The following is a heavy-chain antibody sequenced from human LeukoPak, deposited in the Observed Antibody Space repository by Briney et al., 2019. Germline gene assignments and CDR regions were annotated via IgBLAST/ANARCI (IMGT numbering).Heavy chain of an antibody. V-gene: IGHV4-34*01. D-gene: IGHD5-24*01. Sequence: SETLSLTCAVYGGSFSGYYWSWIRQPPGKGLEWIGEINHSGSTNYNPSLKSRVTISVDTSKNQFSLKLSSVTAADTAVYYCARGRDGYNYYAFDIWGQGTMVTVSS. CDR3: ARGRDGYNYYAFDI. CDR1: GGSFSGYY. CDR2: INHSGST. J-gene: IGHJ3*02.